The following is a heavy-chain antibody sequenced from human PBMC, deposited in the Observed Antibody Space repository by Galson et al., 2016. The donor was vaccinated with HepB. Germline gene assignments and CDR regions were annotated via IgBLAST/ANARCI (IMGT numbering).Heavy chain of an antibody. CDR1: GYTFGSYG. Sequence: SVKVSCKASGYTFGSYGISWVRQAPGQGLEWMGWISGYNGNTHYSQKLQGRFTMTTDTSTSTAYMELRSLRSDDTAVFYCARGPGVPSLRRALDYWGQGTLVTVSS. J-gene: IGHJ4*02. CDR3: ARGPGVPSLRRALDY. D-gene: IGHD6-6*01. V-gene: IGHV1-18*01. CDR2: ISGYNGNT.